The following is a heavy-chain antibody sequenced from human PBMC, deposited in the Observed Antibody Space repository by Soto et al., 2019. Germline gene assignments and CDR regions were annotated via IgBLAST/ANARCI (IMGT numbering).Heavy chain of an antibody. J-gene: IGHJ4*02. CDR1: GYTFTSYG. V-gene: IGHV1-18*01. CDR2: IRDHNGNT. Sequence: QVHLVQSGAEVKKPGASVKVSCKGSGYTFTSYGITWVRQAPGQGLEWMGWIRDHNGNTDYAQRLQGRVTVTRDTSTSTAYMELRSLRSDDTAVYYWARGRYGDYWGQGALVTVSS. D-gene: IGHD1-1*01. CDR3: ARGRYGDY.